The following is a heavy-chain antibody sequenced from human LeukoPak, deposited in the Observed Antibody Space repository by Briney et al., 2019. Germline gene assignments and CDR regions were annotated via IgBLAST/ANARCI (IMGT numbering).Heavy chain of an antibody. CDR2: ISSSSSYI. V-gene: IGHV3-21*01. CDR3: ARDLPSGYSSGWDYY. J-gene: IGHJ4*02. Sequence: PGGSPRLSCAASGFTFSSYSMNWVRQAPGKGLEWVSSISSSSSYIYYADSVKGRFTISRDNAKNSLYLQMNSLRAEDTAVYYCARDLPSGYSSGWDYYWGQGTLVTVSS. D-gene: IGHD6-19*01. CDR1: GFTFSSYS.